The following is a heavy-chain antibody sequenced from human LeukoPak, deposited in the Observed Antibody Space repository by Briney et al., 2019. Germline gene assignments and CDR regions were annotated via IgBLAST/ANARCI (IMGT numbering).Heavy chain of an antibody. CDR1: GGSFSGYY. J-gene: IGHJ4*02. Sequence: SETLSLTCAVYGGSFSGYYWSWIRQPPGKGLEWIGEINHSGSTNYNPSLKSRVSISVDTSKNQFSLKLSSVTAADTAVYYCARRSRLELLRGPYFDYWGQGTLVTVSS. V-gene: IGHV4-34*01. CDR2: INHSGST. CDR3: ARRSRLELLRGPYFDY. D-gene: IGHD1-7*01.